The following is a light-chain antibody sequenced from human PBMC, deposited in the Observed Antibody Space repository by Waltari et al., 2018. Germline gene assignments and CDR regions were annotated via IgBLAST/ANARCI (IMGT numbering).Light chain of an antibody. CDR1: QSVSRA. CDR3: QHYVKLPVT. CDR2: GAS. V-gene: IGKV3-20*01. Sequence: EIVLTQSPGTLSLSPGERATLSCRASQSVSRALAWYQQKPGQAPRLLIYGASTRVTGVPDRFSGSGSGTDFSLTISSLDPEDFAVYYCQHYVKLPVTYGQGTKVEI. J-gene: IGKJ1*01.